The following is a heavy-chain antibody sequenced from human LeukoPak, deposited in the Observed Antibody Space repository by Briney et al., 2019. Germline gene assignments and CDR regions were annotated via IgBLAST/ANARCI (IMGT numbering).Heavy chain of an antibody. CDR2: INHSGST. CDR3: AMAVQDKIDAFDI. D-gene: IGHD2-15*01. V-gene: IGHV4-34*01. Sequence: PSETLSLTCAVYGGSFSGYYWSWIRQPPGKGLEWVGEINHSGSTNYNPSLKSRVTISVDTSKNQFSLKLSSVTAADTAVYYCAMAVQDKIDAFDIWGQGTMVTVSS. J-gene: IGHJ3*02. CDR1: GGSFSGYY.